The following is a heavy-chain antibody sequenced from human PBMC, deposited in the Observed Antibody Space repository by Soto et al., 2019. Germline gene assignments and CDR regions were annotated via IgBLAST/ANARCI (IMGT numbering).Heavy chain of an antibody. D-gene: IGHD6-19*01. Sequence: EVQLVESGGTLVQPGGSLRLSCSASGFTFNSYAMHWVRQAPGKGLEFVSAISSYGADTYYEDSVKGRFAISRDNSKNTLYLQMSNQRAEDTALYYCVKEGYMHSDSYGQFNYWGQVALVTVSS. CDR3: VKEGYMHSDSYGQFNY. V-gene: IGHV3-64D*06. CDR1: GFTFNSYA. J-gene: IGHJ4*02. CDR2: ISSYGADT.